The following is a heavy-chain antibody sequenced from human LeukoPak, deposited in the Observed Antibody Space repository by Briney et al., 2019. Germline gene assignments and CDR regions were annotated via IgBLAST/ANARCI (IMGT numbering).Heavy chain of an antibody. CDR2: INEDGSEK. D-gene: IGHD6-13*01. CDR1: GFTFGSYW. CDR3: VRDWEQLVWNY. J-gene: IGHJ4*02. V-gene: IGHV3-7*01. Sequence: GGSLRLSCAASGFTFGSYWMTWVRQVTGKGLEWVASINEDGSEKYYVGPVQGRFTISRDNAKNSLDLQMNSLRADDTAVYYCVRDWEQLVWNYWGQGTLVTVSS.